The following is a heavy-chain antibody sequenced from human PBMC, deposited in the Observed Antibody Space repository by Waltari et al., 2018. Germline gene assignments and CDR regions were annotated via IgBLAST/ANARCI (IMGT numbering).Heavy chain of an antibody. Sequence: VRLDQWGTELVEPWETLSLTCAVYEGSFSAFFWSWVRQAPGKGLEWIGEINHGVKTDYNPSLKSRLFMSVDPSKNQFSLMLSSVTAADTAVYYCVRSHCIGDSCFRYFDSWGQGTL. CDR1: EGSFSAFF. V-gene: IGHV4-34*01. CDR2: INHGVKT. D-gene: IGHD2-15*01. CDR3: VRSHCIGDSCFRYFDS. J-gene: IGHJ4*01.